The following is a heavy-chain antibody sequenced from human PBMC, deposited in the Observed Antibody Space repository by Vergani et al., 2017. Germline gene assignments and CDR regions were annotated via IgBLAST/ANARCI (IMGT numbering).Heavy chain of an antibody. CDR2: INPSGGHT. Sequence: QVQVVQSGAEVKKSGASVKVSCKTSGYTFSNNYMHWVRQAPGQGLEWMGLINPSGGHTNYAQKFQGRVTMTRDTSTSTVYMELSSLRSEDTAIYYCARGDYGSLTGYRYWGQGTLVTVSA. CDR3: ARGDYGSLTGYRY. V-gene: IGHV1-46*03. J-gene: IGHJ4*02. CDR1: GYTFSNNY. D-gene: IGHD3-9*01.